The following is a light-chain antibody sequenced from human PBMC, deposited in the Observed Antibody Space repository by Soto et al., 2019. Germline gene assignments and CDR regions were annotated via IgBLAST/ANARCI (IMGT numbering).Light chain of an antibody. Sequence: ESVLTQSPGTLSLSPGERATLSCRASQSVTNRYFAWYQQRPGQAPRRLIYGISNRTTGSPDRFSGRVSGTDFTLTISRLEPEVFVVYYCQQYSSLPHTFGQGTKLEVK. J-gene: IGKJ2*01. CDR3: QQYSSLPHT. CDR2: GIS. CDR1: QSVTNRY. V-gene: IGKV3-20*01.